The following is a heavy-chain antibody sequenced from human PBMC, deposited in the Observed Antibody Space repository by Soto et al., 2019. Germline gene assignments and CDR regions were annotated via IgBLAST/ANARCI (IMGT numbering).Heavy chain of an antibody. D-gene: IGHD2-2*01. J-gene: IGHJ6*02. CDR3: ARDPWYCSSTSCRPRAKYGMDV. V-gene: IGHV1-69*13. CDR1: GGTFSSYA. Sequence: ASVKVSCKASGGTFSSYAISWVRQAPGQGLEWMGGIIPIFGTANYAQKFQGRVTITADESTSTAYMELSSLRSEDTAVYYCARDPWYCSSTSCRPRAKYGMDVWGQGTTATVSS. CDR2: IIPIFGTA.